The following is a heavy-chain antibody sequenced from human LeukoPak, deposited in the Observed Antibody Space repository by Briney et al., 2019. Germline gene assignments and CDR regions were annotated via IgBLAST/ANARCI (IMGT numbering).Heavy chain of an antibody. J-gene: IGHJ6*02. CDR1: GFTFSSYW. D-gene: IGHD3-10*01. V-gene: IGHV3-7*03. CDR3: AREKRGASRVYGMDV. Sequence: GGSLRLSCAASGFTFSSYWMSWVRQAPGKGLEWVANIKQDGSEKYYVDSVKGRFTISRDNAKNSLYLQMNSLRAEDTAVYYCAREKRGASRVYGMDVWGQGTTVTVPS. CDR2: IKQDGSEK.